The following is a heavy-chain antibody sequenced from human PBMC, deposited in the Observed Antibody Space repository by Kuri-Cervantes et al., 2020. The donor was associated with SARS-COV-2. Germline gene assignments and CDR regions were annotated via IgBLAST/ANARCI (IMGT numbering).Heavy chain of an antibody. D-gene: IGHD3-3*01. V-gene: IGHV3-21*01. CDR3: ARVTIFGVHNDY. CDR2: TSSSSSYI. J-gene: IGHJ4*02. CDR1: GFTFSSYS. Sequence: GGSLRLSCAASGFTFSSYSMNWVRQAPGKGLEWVSSTSSSSSYIYYADSVKGRFTISRDNAKNSLYLQMNSLRAEDTAVYYCARVTIFGVHNDYWGQGTLVTVSS.